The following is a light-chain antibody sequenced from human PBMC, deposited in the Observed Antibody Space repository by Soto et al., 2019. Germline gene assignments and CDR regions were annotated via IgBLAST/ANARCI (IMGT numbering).Light chain of an antibody. CDR3: QQYATSPLT. CDR1: QSVSSNY. V-gene: IGKV3-20*01. J-gene: IGKJ4*01. Sequence: EIVLTQSPGTLSLSPGERATLSCRASQSVSSNYLAWYQQKPGQAPRLLIYGASSRATGIPDSFSGSGSGTDFTLTVSRLEPEDFALYYCQQYATSPLTFGGGTKVDIK. CDR2: GAS.